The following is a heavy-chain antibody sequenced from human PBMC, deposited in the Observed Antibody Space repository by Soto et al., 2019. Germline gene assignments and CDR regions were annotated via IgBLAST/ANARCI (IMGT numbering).Heavy chain of an antibody. Sequence: EVQLLESGGGLVQPGGSLRLSCAASGFTFSSYAMSWVHQAPGKGLEWVSAISGSGGSTYYADSVKGRFTISRDNSKNTLYLQMNSLRAEDTAVYYCAKGPQNLRGPNHYYYYMDVWGKGTTVTVSS. CDR3: AKGPQNLRGPNHYYYYMDV. CDR2: ISGSGGST. J-gene: IGHJ6*03. D-gene: IGHD3-10*01. CDR1: GFTFSSYA. V-gene: IGHV3-23*01.